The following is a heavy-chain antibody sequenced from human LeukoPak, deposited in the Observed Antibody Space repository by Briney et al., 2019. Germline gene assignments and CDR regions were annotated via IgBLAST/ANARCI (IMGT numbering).Heavy chain of an antibody. V-gene: IGHV3-21*04. Sequence: PGGSLRLSCAASGFTFSSHTMSWVRQAPGKGLEWVSSISSSTTYTYYADSVKGRFTISRDNAKNSLYLQMDSLRAEDTALYYCARSNPLAARYYMDVWGKGTTATVSS. J-gene: IGHJ6*03. CDR3: ARSNPLAARYYMDV. D-gene: IGHD6-6*01. CDR2: ISSSTTYT. CDR1: GFTFSSHT.